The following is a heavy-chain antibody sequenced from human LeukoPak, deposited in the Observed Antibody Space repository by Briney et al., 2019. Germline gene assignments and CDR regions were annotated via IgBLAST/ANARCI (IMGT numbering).Heavy chain of an antibody. CDR1: GGSISSGGYY. CDR3: ARGPAGLTAIFGVVT. J-gene: IGHJ5*02. D-gene: IGHD3-3*01. Sequence: PSQTLSLTCTVSGGSISSGGYYWSWIRQHPGKGLEWIGYIYYSGSTYYNPSLKSRVTISVDTSKNQFSLKLSSVTAADTAVYYCARGPAGLTAIFGVVTWGQGTLVTVSS. CDR2: IYYSGST. V-gene: IGHV4-31*03.